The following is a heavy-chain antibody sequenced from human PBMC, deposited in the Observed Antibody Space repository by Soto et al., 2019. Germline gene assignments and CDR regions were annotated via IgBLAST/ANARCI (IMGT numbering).Heavy chain of an antibody. Sequence: GASVKVSCKASGYTFTSYGISWVRQAPGQGLEWMGWISAYNGNTNYAQKLQGRVTMTTDTSTSTAYMELRSLRSDDTAVYYCARDSPHYDFWSGYYGGAFDIWGQGTMVT. D-gene: IGHD3-3*01. CDR1: GYTFTSYG. CDR3: ARDSPHYDFWSGYYGGAFDI. CDR2: ISAYNGNT. V-gene: IGHV1-18*01. J-gene: IGHJ3*02.